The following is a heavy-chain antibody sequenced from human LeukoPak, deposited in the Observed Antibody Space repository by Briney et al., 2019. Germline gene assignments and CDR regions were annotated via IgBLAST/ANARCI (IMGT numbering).Heavy chain of an antibody. CDR2: IYSDNT. CDR3: ARDPGSGYEEHFDY. D-gene: IGHD5-12*01. V-gene: IGHV3-53*01. J-gene: IGHJ4*02. CDR1: GFTVSSNS. Sequence: GGSLRLSCTVSGFTVSSNSMSWVRQAPGKGLEWVSFIYSDNTHYSDSVKGRFTISRDNSKNTLYLQMNSLRAEDTAVYYCARDPGSGYEEHFDYWGQGTLVTVSS.